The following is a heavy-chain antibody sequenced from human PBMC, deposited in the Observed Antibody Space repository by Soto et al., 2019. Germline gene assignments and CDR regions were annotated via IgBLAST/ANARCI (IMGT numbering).Heavy chain of an antibody. V-gene: IGHV4-4*07. CDR3: ARSPITHSYAQFDS. J-gene: IGHJ4*02. Sequence: SETLSLTCTVSGGSLNNYYWSWIRQPTGKGLEWIGRIYTVGSTNYNPSLKSRVTMSIDTSKNQFSLRPTSVTAADTAVYYCARSPITHSYAQFDSWGQGSLVTVSS. CDR1: GGSLNNYY. D-gene: IGHD3-16*01. CDR2: IYTVGST.